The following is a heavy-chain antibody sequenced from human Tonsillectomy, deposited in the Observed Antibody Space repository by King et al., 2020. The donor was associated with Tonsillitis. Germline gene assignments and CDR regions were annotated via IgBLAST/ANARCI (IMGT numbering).Heavy chain of an antibody. Sequence: VQLVESGAEVKKPGASVKVSCKTSGYTFTNYDINWVRQATGQGLEWMGWMNPNSGNTAYAQKFQGRVTMTRNTSISTAYMELSSLRSEDTAVYYCAISAGTFDYWGQGTLVTVSS. CDR3: AISAGTFDY. V-gene: IGHV1-8*02. J-gene: IGHJ4*02. CDR2: MNPNSGNT. CDR1: GYTFTNYD. D-gene: IGHD6-13*01.